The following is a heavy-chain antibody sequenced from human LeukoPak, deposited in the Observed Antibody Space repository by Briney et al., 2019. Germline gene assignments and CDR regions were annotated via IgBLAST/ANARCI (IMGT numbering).Heavy chain of an antibody. CDR1: GFTFSSYA. V-gene: IGHV3-23*01. D-gene: IGHD6-19*01. Sequence: GGSLRLSCAASGFTFSSYAMSWVRQAPGKGLEWVSGISGSGGTTYFADSVKGRFTISRDNSKNTLFLQMNSLRAEDTAVYYCAKVGSSGWTRWFYYYMDVWGTGTTVTVSS. J-gene: IGHJ6*03. CDR2: ISGSGGTT. CDR3: AKVGSSGWTRWFYYYMDV.